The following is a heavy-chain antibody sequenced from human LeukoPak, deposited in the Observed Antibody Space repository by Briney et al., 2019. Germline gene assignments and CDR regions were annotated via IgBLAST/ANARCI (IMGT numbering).Heavy chain of an antibody. CDR3: ARVHRFLIGSGYSDY. Sequence: GGSLRLSCAASGFTFSSYGIHWVRQAPGKGLEWVAFIRYDGSNKYYADSVKGRFTISRDNSKNTLYLQMSSLITEDMAVYYCARVHRFLIGSGYSDYWGQGTLVTVSS. D-gene: IGHD3-3*01. CDR1: GFTFSSYG. CDR2: IRYDGSNK. J-gene: IGHJ4*02. V-gene: IGHV3-30*02.